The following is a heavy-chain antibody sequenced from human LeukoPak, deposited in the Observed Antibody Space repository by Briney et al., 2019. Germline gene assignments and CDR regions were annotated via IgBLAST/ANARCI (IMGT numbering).Heavy chain of an antibody. CDR2: IYYSGRT. CDR1: GDSIGGSISTNAFY. Sequence: SETLSLTCTISGDSIGGSISTNAFYWAWIRQSPGKSLEYIASIYYSGRTYYNSSLKSRVTISVDTSKNQISLKLNSVTAADTAVYFCARSLSSGWYYFDQWGQGTLVTVSS. J-gene: IGHJ4*02. D-gene: IGHD6-19*01. V-gene: IGHV4-39*01. CDR3: ARSLSSGWYYFDQ.